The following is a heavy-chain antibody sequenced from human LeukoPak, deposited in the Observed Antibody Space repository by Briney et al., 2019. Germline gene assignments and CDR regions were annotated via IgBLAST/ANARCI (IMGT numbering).Heavy chain of an antibody. D-gene: IGHD3-10*01. CDR3: AKDRDSTLIRGAIYD. J-gene: IGHJ4*02. V-gene: IGHV3-23*01. Sequence: GGSLRLSCXAFGFTFSXXXXXXXXXAPXXXXXXXXXXSASGXSTYYADSXXGRFTXSRDNSKNTLYLQMNSLRAEDTAVYYCAKDRDSTLIRGAIYDWGQGTLVTVSS. CDR2: XSASGXST. CDR1: GFTFSXXX.